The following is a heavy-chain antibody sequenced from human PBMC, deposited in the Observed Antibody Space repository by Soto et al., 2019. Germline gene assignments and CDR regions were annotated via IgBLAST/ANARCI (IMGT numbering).Heavy chain of an antibody. J-gene: IGHJ4*02. D-gene: IGHD6-13*01. CDR2: VYNSGST. CDR3: ARYRREAVAGYTLDN. Sequence: SETLSLTCTVSGGSISSNYWTWIRQPPGKGLEWIGYVYNSGSTNYNPSLKGRVTISEDTSKSQFSLKVNSMTAADTAVYYCARYRREAVAGYTLDNWGQGILVTVSS. V-gene: IGHV4-59*01. CDR1: GGSISSNY.